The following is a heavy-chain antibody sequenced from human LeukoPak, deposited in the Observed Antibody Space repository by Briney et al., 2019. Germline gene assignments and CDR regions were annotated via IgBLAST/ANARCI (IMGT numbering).Heavy chain of an antibody. CDR2: FDPEDGET. CDR3: ATDPAGGNPSYYFDY. CDR1: GYTLTELS. D-gene: IGHD1-14*01. Sequence: ASVKVSCRVSGYTLTELSMHWVRQAPGKGLEWMGGFDPEDGETIYAQKFQGRVTMTEDTSTDTAYMELSSLRSEDTAVYYCATDPAGGNPSYYFDYWGQRTLVTVSS. J-gene: IGHJ4*02. V-gene: IGHV1-24*01.